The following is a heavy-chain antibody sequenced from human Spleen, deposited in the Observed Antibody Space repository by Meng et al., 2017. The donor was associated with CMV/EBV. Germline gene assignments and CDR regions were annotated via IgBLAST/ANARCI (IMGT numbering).Heavy chain of an antibody. V-gene: IGHV1-8*03. J-gene: IGHJ2*01. CDR3: ARRAYGDYVDWYFDL. CDR2: MNPKSDSA. Sequence: SGYSFSNYDISWVRQATGQGFEWMGWMNPKSDSAGYAQKFQGRVTITWNTSLSTAYMDLGSLTSEDTAVYYCARRAYGDYVDWYFDLWGRGTLVTVSS. D-gene: IGHD4-17*01. CDR1: GYSFSNYD.